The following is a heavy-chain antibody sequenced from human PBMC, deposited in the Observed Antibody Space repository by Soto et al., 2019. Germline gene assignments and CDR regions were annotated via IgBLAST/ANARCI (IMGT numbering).Heavy chain of an antibody. V-gene: IGHV1-46*03. CDR2: INPSGGST. D-gene: IGHD2-2*01. CDR3: ASDIVVVPAAHDAFDI. Sequence: GASVKVSCKASGYTFTSYYMHWVRQAPGQGLEWMGIINPSGGSTSYAQKFQGRVTMTRDTSTSTVYMELSSLRSEDTAVYYCASDIVVVPAAHDAFDIWGQGTMVNVS. CDR1: GYTFTSYY. J-gene: IGHJ3*02.